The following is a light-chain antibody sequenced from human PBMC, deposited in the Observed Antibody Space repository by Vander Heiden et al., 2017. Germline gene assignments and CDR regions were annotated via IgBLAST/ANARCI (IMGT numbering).Light chain of an antibody. CDR2: LGS. Sequence: DIVMTQSPLSLPVTPGEPASISCRSSQSLLHSNGYNYLDWYLQKPGQSPQLLIYLGSNRASGVPDRFRGSGSGTDFTLKISSVEAEDVGVYYCMQALHTHWRTFGGGTKVEIK. CDR3: MQALHTHWRT. CDR1: QSLLHSNGYNY. V-gene: IGKV2-28*01. J-gene: IGKJ4*02.